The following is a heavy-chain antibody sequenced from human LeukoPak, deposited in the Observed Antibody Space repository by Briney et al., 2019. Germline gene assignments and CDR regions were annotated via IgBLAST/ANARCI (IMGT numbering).Heavy chain of an antibody. D-gene: IGHD3-22*01. Sequence: ASVKVSCKASGYTFTSYDINWVRQATGQGLEWMGWMNPNSGNTGYAQKFQGRVTMTRNTSISTAYMELSSLRFEDTAVYYCARGERRYYYDSSDSDYWGQGTLVTVSS. CDR2: MNPNSGNT. CDR1: GYTFTSYD. CDR3: ARGERRYYYDSSDSDY. J-gene: IGHJ4*02. V-gene: IGHV1-8*01.